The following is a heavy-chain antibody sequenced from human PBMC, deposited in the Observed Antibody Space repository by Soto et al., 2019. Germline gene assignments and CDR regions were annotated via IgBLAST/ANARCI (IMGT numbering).Heavy chain of an antibody. CDR1: GYTFTGYY. J-gene: IGHJ6*02. CDR3: ARVVGPLAVAGGGQNFSHYGMDV. V-gene: IGHV1-2*04. CDR2: INPNSGGT. Sequence: ASVKVSCKASGYTFTGYYMHWVRQAPGQGLEWMGWINPNSGGTNYAQKFQGWVTMTRDTSISTAYMELSRLRSDDTAVYYCARVVGPLAVAGGGQNFSHYGMDVWGQGTTVTVSS. D-gene: IGHD6-19*01.